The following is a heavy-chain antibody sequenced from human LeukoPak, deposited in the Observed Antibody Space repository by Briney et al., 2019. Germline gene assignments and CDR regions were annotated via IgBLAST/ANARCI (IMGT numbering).Heavy chain of an antibody. D-gene: IGHD3-22*01. J-gene: IGHJ4*02. CDR1: GGSIRGYY. Sequence: SETLSLTCTVSGGSIRGYYWSWIRQPPGKGLEWRGYIFSSGSTNYNPSLKRRVTISEDTSVNKFSLKLSSVTAADPAVYYCASHYYDRSDSYSFDYWGQGTLVTVSS. V-gene: IGHV4-59*08. CDR2: IFSSGST. CDR3: ASHYYDRSDSYSFDY.